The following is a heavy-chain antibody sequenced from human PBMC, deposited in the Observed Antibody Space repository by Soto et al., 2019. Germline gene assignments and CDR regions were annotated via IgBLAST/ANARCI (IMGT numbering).Heavy chain of an antibody. D-gene: IGHD2-8*01. Sequence: GESLKISCMGSGYSFTSYWIGWVRQMPGKGLEWMGIIYPGDSDTRYSPSFQGQVTISADKSISTAYLQWSSLKASDTAMYYCARREFCTNGVCYYNYFDYWGQGALVTVSS. V-gene: IGHV5-51*01. CDR2: IYPGDSDT. CDR1: GYSFTSYW. CDR3: ARREFCTNGVCYYNYFDY. J-gene: IGHJ4*02.